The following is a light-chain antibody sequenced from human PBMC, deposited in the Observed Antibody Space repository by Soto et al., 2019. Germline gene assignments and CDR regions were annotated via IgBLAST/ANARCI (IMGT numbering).Light chain of an antibody. V-gene: IGKV1-33*01. CDR2: DAS. Sequence: DIQMTQSPSSLSASVGDRVTITCQASRDISNYLNWYQHKPGKVPNLLIYDASKLETGVPSRFGGSGSGTYFTFTISSLQPEDVATYYCQQNDNLPPLTFGGGTKVEIK. CDR1: RDISNY. J-gene: IGKJ4*01. CDR3: QQNDNLPPLT.